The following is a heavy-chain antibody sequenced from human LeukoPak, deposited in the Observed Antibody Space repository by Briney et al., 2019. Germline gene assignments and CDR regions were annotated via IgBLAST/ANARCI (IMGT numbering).Heavy chain of an antibody. V-gene: IGHV3-23*01. Sequence: GGSLRLSCAGSGFTFSNYVMSWVRQAPGKGLEWVSCVSGSGGRGATYYTDSVKGRFTISRDNAKNTMYLQMNSLRAEDTAVYYCAKDPNTYYYDSSGYYYFDYWGQGTLVTVSS. J-gene: IGHJ4*02. D-gene: IGHD3-22*01. CDR2: VSGSGGRGAT. CDR1: GFTFSNYV. CDR3: AKDPNTYYYDSSGYYYFDY.